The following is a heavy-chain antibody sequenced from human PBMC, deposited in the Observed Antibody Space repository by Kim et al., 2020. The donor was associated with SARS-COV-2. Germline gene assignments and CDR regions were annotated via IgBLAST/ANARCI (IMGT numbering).Heavy chain of an antibody. J-gene: IGHJ6*02. CDR2: FDPEDGET. Sequence: ASVKVSCKVSGYTLTELSMHWVRQAPGKGLEWMGGFDPEDGETIYAQKFQGRVTMTEDTSTATAYMELSSLRSEDTAVYYCATSPAVAGTSYYYYGMDVWGQGTTVTVS. CDR3: ATSPAVAGTSYYYYGMDV. CDR1: GYTLTELS. V-gene: IGHV1-24*01. D-gene: IGHD6-19*01.